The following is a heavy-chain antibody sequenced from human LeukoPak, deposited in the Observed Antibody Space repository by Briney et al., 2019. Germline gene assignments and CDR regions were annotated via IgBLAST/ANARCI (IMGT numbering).Heavy chain of an antibody. CDR2: IYPDDSDT. J-gene: IGHJ4*02. CDR3: ARQPEYNWNDSPGYFDY. Sequence: GESLKIACKGSGYSFTSYWIGWVRQMPGKGLEWMGNIYPDDSDTRYNPSVQGQVTISADKSIRTAYLQWSSLKASDTAMYYCARQPEYNWNDSPGYFDYWGQGTLVTVSS. V-gene: IGHV5-51*01. D-gene: IGHD1-1*01. CDR1: GYSFTSYW.